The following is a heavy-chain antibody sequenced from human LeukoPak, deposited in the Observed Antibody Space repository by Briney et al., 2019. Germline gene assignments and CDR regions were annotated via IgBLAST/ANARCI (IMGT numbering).Heavy chain of an antibody. CDR1: GFTFSSYW. CDR2: INSDGSST. J-gene: IGHJ4*02. Sequence: EPGGSLRLSRAASGFTFSSYWMHWVRQAPGKGLVWVSRINSDGSSTKYAYSVKGRFTISRDNAKNTLYVQMNNLRAEDTAVYYCARVDPKAPGDYSWGRGTLVTVSS. CDR3: ARVDPKAPGDYS. V-gene: IGHV3-74*03. D-gene: IGHD2-2*03.